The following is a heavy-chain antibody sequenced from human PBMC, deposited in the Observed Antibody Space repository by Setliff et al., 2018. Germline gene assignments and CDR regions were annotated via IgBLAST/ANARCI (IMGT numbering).Heavy chain of an antibody. Sequence: ASVKVSCKASGYTFSNYGISWVRQAPGQGLEWMGWISAYNGNTKYAQKLQGRVTMATDISTSTAYMELRSLRSDDTAVYYCARGGYSYGYDHGFDIWGQGTMVTVSS. D-gene: IGHD5-18*01. J-gene: IGHJ3*02. CDR1: GYTFSNYG. V-gene: IGHV1-18*01. CDR3: ARGGYSYGYDHGFDI. CDR2: ISAYNGNT.